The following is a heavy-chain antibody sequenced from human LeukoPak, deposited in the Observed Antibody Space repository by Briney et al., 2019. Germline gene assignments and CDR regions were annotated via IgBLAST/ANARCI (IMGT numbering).Heavy chain of an antibody. CDR2: MNPNSGNT. Sequence: ASVKVSCRASGYTFTNVDINRVRQASGRGLEWMGWMNPNSGNTGHAQNFQGRLTITRDTSISTAYMELSSLRSEDTAVYYCVRDSNGQTRADGPFDISGQGTMVTVSS. D-gene: IGHD6-19*01. V-gene: IGHV1-8*03. CDR1: GYTFTNVD. J-gene: IGHJ3*02. CDR3: VRDSNGQTRADGPFDI.